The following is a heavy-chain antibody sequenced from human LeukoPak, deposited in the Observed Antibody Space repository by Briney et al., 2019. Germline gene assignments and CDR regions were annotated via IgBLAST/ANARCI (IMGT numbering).Heavy chain of an antibody. Sequence: ASVTVSCKASGYTFTSYDINWVRQATGQGLEWMGWMNPNSGNTGYAQKFQGRVTITRNTSISTAYMELSSLRSEDTAVYYCARGLGYCSSTSCPTPIDAFDIWGQGTMVTVSS. CDR2: MNPNSGNT. CDR1: GYTFTSYD. J-gene: IGHJ3*02. V-gene: IGHV1-8*03. D-gene: IGHD2-2*01. CDR3: ARGLGYCSSTSCPTPIDAFDI.